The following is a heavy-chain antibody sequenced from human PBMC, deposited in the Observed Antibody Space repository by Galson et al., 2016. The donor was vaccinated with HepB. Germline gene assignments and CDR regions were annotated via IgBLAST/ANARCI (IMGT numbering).Heavy chain of an antibody. CDR2: IYASGIA. J-gene: IGHJ5*02. V-gene: IGHV4-61*02. CDR1: GGTISSYDLY. Sequence: PLSLTCSFSGGTISSYDLYWSWIRQPAGKGLEWIGRIYASGIAHYNPSLKSRVTISVDTSKNQFSLKLTSVTAADTAVYYCARFASTVTFNWFDPWGQGTLVTVSS. D-gene: IGHD4-17*01. CDR3: ARFASTVTFNWFDP.